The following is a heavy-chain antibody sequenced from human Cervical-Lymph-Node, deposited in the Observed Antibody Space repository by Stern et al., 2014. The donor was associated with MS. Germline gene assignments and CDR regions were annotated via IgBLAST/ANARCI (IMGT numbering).Heavy chain of an antibody. CDR3: ARSPATPSGYDRFDY. CDR1: GYLFDDYW. V-gene: IGHV5-51*03. D-gene: IGHD5-12*01. Sequence: EDQLVESGAEVKKPGESLKISCEASGYLFDDYWIGWVRQMSGRGLELVAIIFPRDSNTRYSPSVQGQVTISADKSISTAYLPWSSRKDSDPAMYYCARSPATPSGYDRFDYWGQGALVTVSS. CDR2: IFPRDSNT. J-gene: IGHJ4*02.